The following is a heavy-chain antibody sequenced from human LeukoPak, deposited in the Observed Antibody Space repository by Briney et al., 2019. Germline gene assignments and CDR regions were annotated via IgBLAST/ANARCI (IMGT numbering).Heavy chain of an antibody. CDR1: GFTFHTYA. CDR2: ITATSDTT. J-gene: IGHJ4*02. V-gene: IGHV3-23*01. D-gene: IGHD6-13*01. Sequence: SGGSLRLSCAASGFTFHTYAMTWVRHTPGKGLEWISTITATSDTTYYADSVKGRFTISRDNSKNTLYLQMNSLRAEDTAVYYCAREDASSWDYWGQGILVTVSS. CDR3: AREDASSWDY.